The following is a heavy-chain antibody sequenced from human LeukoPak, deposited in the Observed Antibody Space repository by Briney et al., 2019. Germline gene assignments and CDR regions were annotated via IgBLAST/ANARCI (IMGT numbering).Heavy chain of an antibody. CDR3: ARDTGYSGYVGFDY. V-gene: IGHV3-21*01. Sequence: GGSLRLSCAASGFTFSSYSMNWVHQAPGKGLEWISSISSSSSYIYYADSVKGPFTISRYNAKNSLYLQMNSLRAEDTAVYYCARDTGYSGYVGFDYWGQGTLVTVSS. D-gene: IGHD5-12*01. CDR1: GFTFSSYS. CDR2: ISSSSSYI. J-gene: IGHJ4*02.